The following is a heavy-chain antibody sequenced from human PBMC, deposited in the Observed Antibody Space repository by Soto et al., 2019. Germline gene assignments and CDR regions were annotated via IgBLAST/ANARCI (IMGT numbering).Heavy chain of an antibody. J-gene: IGHJ4*02. V-gene: IGHV4-61*08. Sequence: PSETLSLTCAVSGGSVSSSDYYWSWIRQPPGKGLEWIGYISYSGSTNYNPTLKSRVSISLDTSKNQFSLELNSVTAADTAIYYCVREYQGGLPYFDYWGQGTLVTVSS. CDR3: VREYQGGLPYFDY. CDR2: ISYSGST. CDR1: GGSVSSSDYY. D-gene: IGHD2-15*01.